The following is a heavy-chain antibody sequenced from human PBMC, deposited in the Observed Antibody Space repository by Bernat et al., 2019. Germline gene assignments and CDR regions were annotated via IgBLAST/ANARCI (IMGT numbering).Heavy chain of an antibody. J-gene: IGHJ4*02. CDR1: GYTFTSYG. V-gene: IGHV1-18*01. D-gene: IGHD2-2*01. CDR2: ISAYNGNT. Sequence: QVQLVQSGAEVKKPGASVKVSCKASGYTFTSYGISWVRQAPGQGLEWMGWISAYNGNTNYAQKLQGRVTMTTDTSMSTAYMERRSPRSDDTAVYYCARDHSSTPACFDYWGQGTLVTVSS. CDR3: ARDHSSTPACFDY.